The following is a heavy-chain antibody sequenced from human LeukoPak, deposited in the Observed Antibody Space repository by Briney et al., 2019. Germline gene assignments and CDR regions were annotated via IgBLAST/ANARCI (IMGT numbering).Heavy chain of an antibody. V-gene: IGHV4-30-4*08. CDR3: ARGVGGFWSGATWFDP. Sequence: PSETLSLTCAVSGGSISSGDYYWSWIRQPPGKGLEWIGYIYNSGRTYYNPSLKSRVSISADTSKKHFPLKMSSVSAADTAVYYCARGVGGFWSGATWFDPWGQGTLVTVSS. CDR2: IYNSGRT. J-gene: IGHJ5*02. CDR1: GGSISSGDYY. D-gene: IGHD3-3*01.